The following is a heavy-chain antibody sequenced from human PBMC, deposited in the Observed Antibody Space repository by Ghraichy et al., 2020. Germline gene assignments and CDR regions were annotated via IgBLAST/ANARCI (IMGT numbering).Heavy chain of an antibody. CDR3: ARLMVDLWDTGNWFDP. CDR1: GGSISSSSYY. J-gene: IGHJ5*02. Sequence: SETLSLTCTVSGGSISSSSYYWGWIRQPPGKGLEWIGSIYYSGSTYYNPSLKSRVTISVDTSKNQFSLKLSSVTAADTAVYYCARLMVDLWDTGNWFDPWGQGTLVTVSS. D-gene: IGHD2-8*01. CDR2: IYYSGST. V-gene: IGHV4-39*01.